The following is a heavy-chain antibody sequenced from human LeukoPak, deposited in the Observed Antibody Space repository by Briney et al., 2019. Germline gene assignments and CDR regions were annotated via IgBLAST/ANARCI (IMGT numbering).Heavy chain of an antibody. D-gene: IGHD6-19*01. Sequence: AGGSLRLSCAASGFTFSSYAMNWVRQAPGKGLERVPIISDSGDNTNYADSVKGRFTISRDNSKSTLYLQMNSLRAEDTAIYYCAKDRRIAVTGVFDNWGQGTLVTVSS. CDR1: GFTFSSYA. CDR2: ISDSGDNT. CDR3: AKDRRIAVTGVFDN. V-gene: IGHV3-23*01. J-gene: IGHJ4*02.